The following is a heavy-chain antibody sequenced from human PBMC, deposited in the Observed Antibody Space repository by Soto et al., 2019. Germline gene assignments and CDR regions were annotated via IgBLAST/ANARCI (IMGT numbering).Heavy chain of an antibody. J-gene: IGHJ6*02. D-gene: IGHD2-2*01. Sequence: QVQLVQSGAEVKKPGSSVKVSCKASGGTFSSYAISWVRQAPGQGLEWMGGIIPISDTTNYAQKFQGRVTITADESTSTAYMELSSMRSEDTAVYYCARSQGSSTSLEIYYYYYYGMEVCGQGTTVTVSS. CDR1: GGTFSSYA. CDR3: ARSQGSSTSLEIYYYYYYGMEV. CDR2: IIPISDTT. V-gene: IGHV1-69*01.